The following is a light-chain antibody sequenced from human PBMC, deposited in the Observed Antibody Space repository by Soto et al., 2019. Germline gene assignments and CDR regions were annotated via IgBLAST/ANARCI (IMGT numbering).Light chain of an antibody. CDR3: QHYKDYSWT. CDR1: QSISRG. J-gene: IGKJ1*01. V-gene: IGKV1-5*03. CDR2: TTS. Sequence: DIHLTQSPSTLSASVGDRVTITCRASQSISRGLAWYQQKPGKAPNLLIYTTSSLESGVPSRFSGTGSGTEFTLTISSLQPDDFATYYCQHYKDYSWTFGQGTKVEIK.